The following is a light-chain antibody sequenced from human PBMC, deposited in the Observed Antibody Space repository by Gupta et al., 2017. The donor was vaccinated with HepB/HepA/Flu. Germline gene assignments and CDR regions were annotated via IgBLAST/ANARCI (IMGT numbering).Light chain of an antibody. CDR2: KAS. V-gene: IGKV1-5*03. J-gene: IGKJ3*01. CDR3: QQYETYST. CDR1: QSISNW. Sequence: DIQMTQSPSTLSASVGDRVIITCRASQSISNWLAWYQQKPGKAPTLLISKASTLESGVPSRFSGSGSGTEFTRTISSLQPDDFATYYCQQYETYSTFGPGTKVEIK.